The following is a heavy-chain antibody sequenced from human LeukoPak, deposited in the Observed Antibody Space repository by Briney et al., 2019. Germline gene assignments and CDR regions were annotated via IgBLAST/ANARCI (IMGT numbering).Heavy chain of an antibody. CDR1: GYTSTTYD. J-gene: IGHJ4*02. V-gene: IGHV1-46*01. Sequence: GASVKVSCKASGYTSTTYDLHWVRQAPGQGLEWIGVINPSSDATTYAENFQGRVTMTSDTSTSTVYMELSRLRSEDTAVYYCARGYRKTRFDYWGPGTLVTVSS. CDR2: INPSSDAT. CDR3: ARGYRKTRFDY. D-gene: IGHD2-2*02.